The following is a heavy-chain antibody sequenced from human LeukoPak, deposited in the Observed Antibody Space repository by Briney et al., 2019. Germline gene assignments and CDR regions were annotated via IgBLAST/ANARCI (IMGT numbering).Heavy chain of an antibody. D-gene: IGHD1/OR15-1a*01. CDR1: GGSISSGSYY. CDR3: ARGWNWNNDAFDI. J-gene: IGHJ3*02. CDR2: IYTSGST. V-gene: IGHV4-61*02. Sequence: PSETLSLTCTVSGGSISSGSYYWSWIRQPAGKGLEWIGRIYTSGSTNYNPSLKSRVTISVDTSKNQFSLKLSSVTAADTAVYYCARGWNWNNDAFDIWGQGTMVTVSS.